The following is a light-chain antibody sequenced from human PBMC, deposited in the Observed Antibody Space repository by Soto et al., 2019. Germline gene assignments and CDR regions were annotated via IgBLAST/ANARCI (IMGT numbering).Light chain of an antibody. V-gene: IGKV2-30*02. CDR3: MQGTHWPWT. Sequence: DVVMTQSPLSLPVTLGQPASISCRSSQSLIHSDGNTYLNWFQQRPGQSPRRLIYKVSDRDSGVPDRFSGSGSVTDFTLKISRVEAEDVGVYYCMQGTHWPWTFGQGTEVEIK. J-gene: IGKJ1*01. CDR2: KVS. CDR1: QSLIHSDGNTY.